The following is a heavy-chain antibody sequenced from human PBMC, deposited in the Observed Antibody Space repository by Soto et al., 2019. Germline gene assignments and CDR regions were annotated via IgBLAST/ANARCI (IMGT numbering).Heavy chain of an antibody. J-gene: IGHJ3*02. V-gene: IGHV5-51*01. D-gene: IGHD3-22*01. CDR2: IYPGDSDT. Sequence: PGESLKISCKGSGYSFTSYWIGWVRQMPGKGLEWMGIIYPGDSDTRYSPSFQGQDTISADKSISTAYLQWSSLKASDTAMYYCARRGYYDSSGRHAFDIWGQGTIVTVSS. CDR1: GYSFTSYW. CDR3: ARRGYYDSSGRHAFDI.